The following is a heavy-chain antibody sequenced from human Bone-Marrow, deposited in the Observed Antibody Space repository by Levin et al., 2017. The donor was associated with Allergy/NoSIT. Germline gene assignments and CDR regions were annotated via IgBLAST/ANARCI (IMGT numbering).Heavy chain of an antibody. J-gene: IGHJ5*02. Sequence: PSETLSLTCAVSGYQISTGYYWAWLRQPPGKALEWIGSIYETDSTFYNPSLKRRVTLSVDTSRNQVSLKVRSVTAADTATYYCARHFMVTDDNWFDPWGRGTPVTVSS. CDR3: ARHFMVTDDNWFDP. D-gene: IGHD2-21*02. CDR2: IYETDST. CDR1: GYQISTGYY. V-gene: IGHV4-38-2*01.